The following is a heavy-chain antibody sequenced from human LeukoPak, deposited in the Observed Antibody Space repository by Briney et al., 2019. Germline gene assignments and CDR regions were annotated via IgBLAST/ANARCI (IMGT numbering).Heavy chain of an antibody. Sequence: PGGSLRLSCAASGFSVRSNYMSWVRQSPRKALERVSTMYSGGSTDYADSVKGRFIISRDHSKNTLYLQMNSLRAEDTAVYYCARVEIYSSGWYDFYYFDYWGQGTLVTVSS. CDR3: ARVEIYSSGWYDFYYFDY. V-gene: IGHV3-53*01. D-gene: IGHD6-19*01. J-gene: IGHJ4*02. CDR2: MYSGGST. CDR1: GFSVRSNY.